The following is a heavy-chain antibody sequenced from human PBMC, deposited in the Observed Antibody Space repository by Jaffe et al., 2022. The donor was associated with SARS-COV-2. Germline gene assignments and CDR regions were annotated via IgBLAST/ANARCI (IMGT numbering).Heavy chain of an antibody. CDR1: GFTFSNYA. D-gene: IGHD1-26*01. J-gene: IGHJ4*02. CDR2: IRSSGGST. V-gene: IGHV3-23*01. CDR3: VQEDRSRPY. Sequence: EVQLLESGGGLVQPGGSLRLSCAASGFTFSNYAMSWVRQAPGKGLEWVSAIRSSGGSTFYADSVKGRFTISRDNSKNTLHLQMDSLRVEDTAVYYCVQEDRSRPYWGQGTLVTVSS.